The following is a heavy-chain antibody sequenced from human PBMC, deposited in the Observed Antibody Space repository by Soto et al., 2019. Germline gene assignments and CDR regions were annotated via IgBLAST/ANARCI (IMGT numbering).Heavy chain of an antibody. CDR3: ERGQRFSDSFDP. J-gene: IGHJ5*02. V-gene: IGHV4-4*07. CDR2: IYSSGGT. CDR1: GGAISGYY. Sequence: PSETLSLTCTVSGGAISGYYWTLIRQSAGKGLECIWRIYSSGGTKYNPSLQSRVTMSLDTSKNQFSLRLTAVTAADTAVYYCERGQRFSDSFDPWGQGTLVTVSS. D-gene: IGHD3-3*01.